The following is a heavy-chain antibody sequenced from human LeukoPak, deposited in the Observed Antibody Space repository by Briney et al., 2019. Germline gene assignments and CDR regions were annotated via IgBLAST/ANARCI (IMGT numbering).Heavy chain of an antibody. V-gene: IGHV1-46*01. CDR3: ARMVYCSSISCSYYYYYMDV. D-gene: IGHD2-2*01. CDR1: GYTFTSYY. CDR2: IDPSGGST. Sequence: ASVKVSCKASGYTFTSYYMHWVRQAPGQGLEWTGIIDPSGGSTRYAQKFQGRVTMTRDTSTRTVYMELSSLRSEDTAVYYCARMVYCSSISCSYYYYYMDVWGKGTTVTVSS. J-gene: IGHJ6*03.